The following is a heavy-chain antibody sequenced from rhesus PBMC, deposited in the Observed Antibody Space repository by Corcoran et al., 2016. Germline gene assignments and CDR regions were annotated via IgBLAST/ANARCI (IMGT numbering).Heavy chain of an antibody. Sequence: QVQLQESGPGLVKPSETLSLTCAVSGGSISDDYYWSWIRQPPGKGLEWIGYIYGSGGGTNYNPSLKNRVTISIDTSKNQFSLKLSSVTAADTAVYYCARVHGSTEFDYWGQGVLVTVSS. CDR2: IYGSGGGT. V-gene: IGHV4-106*01. CDR1: GGSISDDYY. D-gene: IGHD4-29*01. J-gene: IGHJ4*01. CDR3: ARVHGSTEFDY.